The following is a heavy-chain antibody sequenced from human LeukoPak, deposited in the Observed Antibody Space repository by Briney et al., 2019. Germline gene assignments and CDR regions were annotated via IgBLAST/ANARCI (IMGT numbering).Heavy chain of an antibody. Sequence: PSETLSLTCAVSGYSISSGYYWSWIRQPPGKGLEWIGYIYYSGSTNYNPSLKSRVTISLDTSKNQFSLKLSSVTAADTAVYYCARRHSLWFGESASNWFDPWGQGTLVTVSS. V-gene: IGHV4-61*01. J-gene: IGHJ5*02. CDR3: ARRHSLWFGESASNWFDP. D-gene: IGHD3-10*01. CDR1: GYSISSGYY. CDR2: IYYSGST.